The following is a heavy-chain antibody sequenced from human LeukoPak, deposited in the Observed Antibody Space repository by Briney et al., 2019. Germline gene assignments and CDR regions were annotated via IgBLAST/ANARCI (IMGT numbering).Heavy chain of an antibody. V-gene: IGHV3-30-3*01. Sequence: GRSLRLSCAASGFTFSNYAMHWVRQAPGKGLEWVAVISYDGSNKYYADSVKGRFTISRDNSKNTLYLQMNSLRAEDTAVYYCARGKGLGYCSGGSCYSDAFDIWGQGTMVTVSS. CDR1: GFTFSNYA. D-gene: IGHD2-15*01. CDR2: ISYDGSNK. CDR3: ARGKGLGYCSGGSCYSDAFDI. J-gene: IGHJ3*02.